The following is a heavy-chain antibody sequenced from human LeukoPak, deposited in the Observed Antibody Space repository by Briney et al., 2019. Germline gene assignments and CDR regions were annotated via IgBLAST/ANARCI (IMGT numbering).Heavy chain of an antibody. Sequence: SETLSLTCTVSGDSISSGSYSWSWIRQPAGKGLEWLGRFSLSGNTNYNPSLKSRVTISVDTSKNQFSLKLSSVTAADTAVYYCARARRGYSSPGAFDIWGQGTMVTVSS. D-gene: IGHD5-18*01. V-gene: IGHV4-61*10. CDR1: GDSISSGSYS. CDR2: FSLSGNT. J-gene: IGHJ3*02. CDR3: ARARRGYSSPGAFDI.